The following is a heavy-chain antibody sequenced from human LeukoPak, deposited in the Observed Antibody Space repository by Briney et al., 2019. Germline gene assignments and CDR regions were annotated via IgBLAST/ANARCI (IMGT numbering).Heavy chain of an antibody. Sequence: PSETLSLTCTVSGGSISSHYWTWIRQTPGKGLEYIGYIYDSGATNYNPSLRSRVRISLDTSKNQFSLELSSVTAADTAVYHCARGSRNYYDVVPDFWGLGTRVTVSS. CDR3: ARGSRNYYDVVPDF. V-gene: IGHV4-59*11. CDR1: GGSISSHY. D-gene: IGHD3-22*01. CDR2: IYDSGAT. J-gene: IGHJ4*02.